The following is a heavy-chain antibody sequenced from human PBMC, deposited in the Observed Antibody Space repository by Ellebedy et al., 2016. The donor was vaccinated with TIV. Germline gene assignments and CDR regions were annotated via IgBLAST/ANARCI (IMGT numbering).Heavy chain of an antibody. Sequence: GESLKISCAASGFTFSYFTMNWVRQAPGKGLEWVSYISAGAIYYADSVRGRFPISRDNAKNSLYLQMDSLRVEDTAVYYCARGGGCTGGTCYYPDRWGQGTLVTVSP. CDR3: ARGGGCTGGTCYYPDR. CDR1: GFTFSYFT. D-gene: IGHD2-15*01. V-gene: IGHV3-21*05. J-gene: IGHJ5*02. CDR2: ISAGAI.